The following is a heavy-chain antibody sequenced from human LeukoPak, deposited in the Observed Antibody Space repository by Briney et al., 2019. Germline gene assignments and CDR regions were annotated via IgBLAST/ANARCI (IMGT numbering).Heavy chain of an antibody. CDR1: GGSISSISYY. D-gene: IGHD6-19*01. V-gene: IGHV4-39*01. Sequence: SETLSLTCTVSGGSISSISYYWGWIRPPPGNGREWIGSIYYSGSPYYNPSLKSRVTISVDTSKNQFSLKLSSVTAADTAVYYCARNGYSSGWLYWYFDLWGRGTLVTVSS. CDR2: IYYSGSP. CDR3: ARNGYSSGWLYWYFDL. J-gene: IGHJ2*01.